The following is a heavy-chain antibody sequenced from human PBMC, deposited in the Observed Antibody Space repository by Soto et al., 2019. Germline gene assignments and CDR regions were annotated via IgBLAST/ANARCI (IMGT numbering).Heavy chain of an antibody. CDR3: ARDWVRSVSTWSFGGL. D-gene: IGHD3-10*01. Sequence: QVQLVQSGAEVKKPGSSVKVSCKSSGGTYSPYTINWVRQAPGQGLEWMGRIIPFLGVTNYGLKFQARVTITADKATNTAHMDLRGLRFEETAVYHCARDWVRSVSTWSFGGLWGPGTLGTVSS. J-gene: IGHJ4*02. CDR1: GGTYSPYT. V-gene: IGHV1-69*08. CDR2: IIPFLGVT.